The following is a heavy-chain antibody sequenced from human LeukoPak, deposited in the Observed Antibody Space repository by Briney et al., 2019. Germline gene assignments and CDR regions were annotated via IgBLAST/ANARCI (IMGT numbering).Heavy chain of an antibody. J-gene: IGHJ4*02. CDR2: IYSGGST. Sequence: GGSLRLSCAASGFTVSSNYMSWVRQAPGKGLEWVSVIYSGGSTYYADSVKGRFSISRDNPKNTLYLQMNNLTAEDTAVYYCAKDHVPLNSDFWTHFDYGGQGALVAVSS. CDR1: GFTVSSNY. D-gene: IGHD3-3*01. CDR3: AKDHVPLNSDFWTHFDY. V-gene: IGHV3-53*01.